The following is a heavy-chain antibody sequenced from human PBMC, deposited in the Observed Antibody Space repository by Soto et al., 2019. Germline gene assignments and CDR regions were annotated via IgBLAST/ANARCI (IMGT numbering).Heavy chain of an antibody. D-gene: IGHD3-10*01. CDR2: IYYSGST. Sequence: HIYYSGSTYYNPSLKSRVTISVDTSKNQFSLKLSSVTAADTAVYYCARESLWFGDRWFDPWGQGTLVTVSS. V-gene: IGHV4-31*02. CDR3: ARESLWFGDRWFDP. J-gene: IGHJ5*02.